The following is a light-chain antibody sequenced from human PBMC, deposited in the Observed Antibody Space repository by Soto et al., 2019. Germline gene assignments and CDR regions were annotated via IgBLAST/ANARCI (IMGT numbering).Light chain of an antibody. CDR2: DVN. CDR1: SSAVGSYDY. CDR3: CAYSNCGTNV. J-gene: IGLJ1*01. Sequence: QSALTQPASVSGSPGQSITFSCTGTSSAVGSYDYVSWHQQHPGKAPKLIIYDVNNRPSGVPSRFSGSKSGNTASLIISGLQTEDEADYYCCAYSNCGTNVFATGTKVTV. V-gene: IGLV2-14*03.